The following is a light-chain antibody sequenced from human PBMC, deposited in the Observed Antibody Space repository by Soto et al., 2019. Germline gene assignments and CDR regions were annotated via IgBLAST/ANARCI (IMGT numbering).Light chain of an antibody. CDR2: EGS. Sequence: SVLTQPASVSGSPGQSITISCTGTSSDVGSYNLVSWYQQHPGKAPKLMIYEGSKRPSGVSNRFSGSKSGNTASLTISGLQAEDEADYYCCSYARSSTYVFGTVTRVTVL. CDR3: CSYARSSTYV. CDR1: SSDVGSYNL. J-gene: IGLJ1*01. V-gene: IGLV2-23*01.